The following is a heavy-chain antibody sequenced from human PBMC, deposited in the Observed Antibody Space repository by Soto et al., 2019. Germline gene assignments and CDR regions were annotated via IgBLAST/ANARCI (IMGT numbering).Heavy chain of an antibody. D-gene: IGHD6-13*01. V-gene: IGHV5-10-1*01. Sequence: GESLQISCHGSGYSFTTYWISWVRQLPGKGLEWMGRIDPSDSYTNYSPSFQGHVTISADKSISTAYLQWSSLKASDTAMYYCARLGIAAAGNPGPWGQGTLVTVSA. CDR3: ARLGIAAAGNPGP. J-gene: IGHJ5*02. CDR2: IDPSDSYT. CDR1: GYSFTTYW.